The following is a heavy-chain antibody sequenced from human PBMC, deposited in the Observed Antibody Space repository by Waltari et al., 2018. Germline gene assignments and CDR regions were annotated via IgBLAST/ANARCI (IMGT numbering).Heavy chain of an antibody. CDR2: IYYDGST. Sequence: QVQLQESGPGLVKPSETLSLTCTVSGGSISGYYWSWIRQPPGKGLELIGYIYYDGSTNYGPPLKSRVTISVDTPKKQFAVKLPSVTTADTAVYYCARGEDEISEGYHYYYMDVWGKGTTVTVSS. D-gene: IGHD3-3*01. V-gene: IGHV4-59*01. CDR1: GGSISGYY. CDR3: ARGEDEISEGYHYYYMDV. J-gene: IGHJ6*03.